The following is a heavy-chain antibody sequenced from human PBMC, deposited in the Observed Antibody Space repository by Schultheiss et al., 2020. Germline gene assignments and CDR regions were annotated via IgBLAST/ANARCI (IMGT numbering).Heavy chain of an antibody. CDR1: GYDFTNYG. D-gene: IGHD3-10*02. V-gene: IGHV1-18*01. CDR3: VKDMLPGGADV. J-gene: IGHJ6*02. CDR2: INTYNGNT. Sequence: ASVKVSCKASGYDFTNYGLSWVRQARGQGLEWMGWINTYNGNTNYAQKFQGWVTMTRDTSISTAYMELSRLRSDDTALYYCVKDMLPGGADVWGQGTTVTVSS.